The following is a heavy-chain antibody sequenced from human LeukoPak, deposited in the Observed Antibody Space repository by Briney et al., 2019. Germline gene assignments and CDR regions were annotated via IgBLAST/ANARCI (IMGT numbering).Heavy chain of an antibody. D-gene: IGHD3-10*01. CDR3: ARDPHYYGSGSSSGWFDP. CDR1: GFTFSDYY. CDR2: ISSSGSTI. Sequence: PGGSLRLSCAASGFTFSDYYMSWIRQAPGKGLEWVSYISSSGSTIYYADSVKGRFTISRDNAKNSLYLQMNSLRAEDTAVYYCARDPHYYGSGSSSGWFDPWGQGTLVTVSS. J-gene: IGHJ5*02. V-gene: IGHV3-11*01.